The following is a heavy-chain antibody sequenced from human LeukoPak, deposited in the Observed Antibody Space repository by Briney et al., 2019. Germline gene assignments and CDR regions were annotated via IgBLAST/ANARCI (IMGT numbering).Heavy chain of an antibody. CDR2: IYYSGST. Sequence: SQTLSLTCTVSGGSISSGGYYWSWIRQHPGKGLEWIGYIYYSGSTDYNPSLKSRVTISVDTSKNQFPLKLSSVTAADTAVYYCVTCPRLVYYYDYWGQGTLVTVSS. J-gene: IGHJ4*02. CDR1: GGSISSGGYY. CDR3: VTCPRLVYYYDY. D-gene: IGHD3-22*01. V-gene: IGHV4-30-4*08.